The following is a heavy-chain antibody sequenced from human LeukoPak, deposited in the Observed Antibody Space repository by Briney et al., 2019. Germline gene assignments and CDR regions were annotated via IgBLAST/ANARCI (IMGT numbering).Heavy chain of an antibody. J-gene: IGHJ3*02. Sequence: PGGSLRLSCAASGFTFSSYSMNWVRQAPGKGLEWVSSISSSSSYIYYADSVKGRFTISRDNAKNSLYLQMNSLRAEDTAVYYCARDLNYYDSSGYSLGAFDIWGQGTMVTVSS. CDR3: ARDLNYYDSSGYSLGAFDI. CDR2: ISSSSSYI. D-gene: IGHD3-22*01. V-gene: IGHV3-21*01. CDR1: GFTFSSYS.